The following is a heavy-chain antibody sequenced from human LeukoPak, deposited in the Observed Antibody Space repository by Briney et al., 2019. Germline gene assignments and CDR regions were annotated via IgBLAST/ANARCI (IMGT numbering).Heavy chain of an antibody. CDR2: IYTSGST. V-gene: IGHV4-61*02. Sequence: SRTLSLTCTVSGGSISSGSYYWSWIRQPAGKGLEWIGRIYTSGSTNYNPSLKSRVTISVDTSKNQFSLKLSSVTAADTAVYYCARDQYEVEDDSSGYPYYYYYGMDVWGQGTTVTVSS. CDR3: ARDQYEVEDDSSGYPYYYYYGMDV. CDR1: GGSISSGSYY. D-gene: IGHD3-22*01. J-gene: IGHJ6*02.